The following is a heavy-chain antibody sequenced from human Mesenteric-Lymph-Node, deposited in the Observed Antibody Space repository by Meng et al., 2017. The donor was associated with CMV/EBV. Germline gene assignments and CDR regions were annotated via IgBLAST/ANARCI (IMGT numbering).Heavy chain of an antibody. CDR2: ISYDGISK. V-gene: IGHV3-30*12. D-gene: IGHD1-1*01. CDR3: AREGGPPGYYGMDV. CDR1: GFSFSTYG. Sequence: GESLKISCAASGFSFSTYGMHWVRQAPGQGLEWVSIISYDGISKYYTDSVEGRFTISRDNSKNTVHLQMKSLRVDDTAVYYCAREGGPPGYYGMDVWGQGTTVTVSS. J-gene: IGHJ6*02.